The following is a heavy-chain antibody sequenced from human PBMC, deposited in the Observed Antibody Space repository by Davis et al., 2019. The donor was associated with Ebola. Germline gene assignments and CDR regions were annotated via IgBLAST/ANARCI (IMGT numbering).Heavy chain of an antibody. CDR3: ARAVGGYSYGYFFDY. CDR1: GYTFTSYA. CDR2: INAGNGNT. Sequence: ASVKVSCKASGYTFTSYAMHWVRQAPGQRLEWMGWINAGNGNTKYSQKFQGRVTITRDTSASTAYMELSSLRSEDTAVYYCARAVGGYSYGYFFDYWGQGALVTVSS. J-gene: IGHJ4*02. V-gene: IGHV1-3*01. D-gene: IGHD5-18*01.